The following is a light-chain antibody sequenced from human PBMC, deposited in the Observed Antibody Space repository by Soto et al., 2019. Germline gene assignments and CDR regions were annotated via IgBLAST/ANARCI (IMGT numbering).Light chain of an antibody. V-gene: IGKV3-20*01. Sequence: EILLTQSPGTLFLYPGERATLSCRASQSVSNNYLAWYQRKPGKAPRLLIYGASNRATGIPDRLSGSGSGTDFTLTIRRLEPEDFAVYYCQQYGSSGTFGQGTKVDIK. CDR2: GAS. J-gene: IGKJ1*01. CDR1: QSVSNNY. CDR3: QQYGSSGT.